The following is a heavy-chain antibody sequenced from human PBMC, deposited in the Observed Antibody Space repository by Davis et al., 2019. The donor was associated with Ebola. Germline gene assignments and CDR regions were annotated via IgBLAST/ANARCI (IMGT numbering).Heavy chain of an antibody. Sequence: PSETLSLTCTVSDGSISSLYWNWFRQPPGKGLEWIGFIYDSGRTNYNPSLKSRVTLPADTSKNQFPLNLSSVTAADTAVYFCARFGGGAYWGQGTLVTVSS. CDR3: ARFGGGAY. D-gene: IGHD3-16*01. CDR2: IYDSGRT. J-gene: IGHJ4*02. V-gene: IGHV4-59*11. CDR1: DGSISSLY.